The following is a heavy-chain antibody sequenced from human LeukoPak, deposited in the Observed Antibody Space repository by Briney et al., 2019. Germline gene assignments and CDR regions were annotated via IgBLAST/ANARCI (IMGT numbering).Heavy chain of an antibody. V-gene: IGHV4-39*07. CDR2: ISTSGSP. D-gene: IGHD6-19*01. J-gene: IGHJ6*02. CDR1: GGSISSSSYY. Sequence: SETLSLTCTVSGGSISSSSYYWGWIRQPPGKGLEWIGRISTSGSPNYNPSLKSRVTLSVDTSKNQFSVKLTSVTAADTAVYYCARGSGWFFSNFYGMAIWGQGTTVTVSS. CDR3: ARGSGWFFSNFYGMAI.